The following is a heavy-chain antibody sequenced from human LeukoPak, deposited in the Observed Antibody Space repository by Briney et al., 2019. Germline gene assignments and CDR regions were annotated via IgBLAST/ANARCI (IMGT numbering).Heavy chain of an antibody. J-gene: IGHJ4*02. CDR3: ARGTTYGYALGFDY. Sequence: SEALSLTCTVSGGSISSGGYYWSWIRQHPGKGLEWFVYIYYSGSTYYNPSLKSRVTISVDTSKNQFSLKLSSVTAADTAVYYCARGTTYGYALGFDYWGQGTLVTVSS. CDR1: GGSISSGGYY. V-gene: IGHV4-31*03. CDR2: IYYSGST. D-gene: IGHD5-18*01.